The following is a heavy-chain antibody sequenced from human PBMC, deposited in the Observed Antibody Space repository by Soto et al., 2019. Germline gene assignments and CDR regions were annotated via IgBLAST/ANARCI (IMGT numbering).Heavy chain of an antibody. Sequence: GGSLRLSCAASGFTFSSYGMHWVRQAPGKGLEWVAVISYDGSNKYYADFVKGRFTISRDNSKNTLFLQMNSLRAEDTAVYFCAKDENRVYYDILTGSIAFDYWGQGTLVTVSS. J-gene: IGHJ4*02. CDR1: GFTFSSYG. CDR2: ISYDGSNK. V-gene: IGHV3-30*18. D-gene: IGHD3-9*01. CDR3: AKDENRVYYDILTGSIAFDY.